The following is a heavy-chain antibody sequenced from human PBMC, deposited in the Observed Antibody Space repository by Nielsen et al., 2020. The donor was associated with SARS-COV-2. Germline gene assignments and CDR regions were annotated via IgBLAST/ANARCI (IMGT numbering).Heavy chain of an antibody. CDR2: ISSSGGNT. CDR3: ASGYYDILYAFDI. CDR1: GFIFSSYA. Sequence: GGSLRLSCAVSGFIFSSYAMNWVRQAPGKGLEWVSAISSSGGNTYYADSVKGRFTISRDNSKNTLYLQMNSLRAEDTAVYYCASGYYDILYAFDIWGQGTMVTVSS. D-gene: IGHD3-9*01. V-gene: IGHV3-23*01. J-gene: IGHJ3*02.